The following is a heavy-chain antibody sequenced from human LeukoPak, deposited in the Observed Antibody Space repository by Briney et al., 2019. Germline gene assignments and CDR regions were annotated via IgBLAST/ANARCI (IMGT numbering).Heavy chain of an antibody. CDR2: INPSGSST. V-gene: IGHV1-46*01. D-gene: IGHD6-6*01. J-gene: IGHJ3*02. Sequence: ASVKVSCKASGYTFTSYYMHWVRQAPGQGLEWMGLINPSGSSTSYAQKFQGRLSLTRDMSTSTAYMELRSLRSDDTAVYYCAREKAAPHAFDIWGQGTMVTVSS. CDR3: AREKAAPHAFDI. CDR1: GYTFTSYY.